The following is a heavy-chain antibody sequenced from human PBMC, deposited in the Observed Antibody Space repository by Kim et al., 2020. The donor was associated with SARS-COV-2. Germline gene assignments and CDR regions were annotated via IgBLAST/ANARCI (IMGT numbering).Heavy chain of an antibody. D-gene: IGHD4-17*01. J-gene: IGHJ4*02. V-gene: IGHV4-39*01. Sequence: NPSLKSRVTLSVDTSKNQFSLKLSSVTAADTAVYYCARHSPDYGDYTFDYWGQGTLVTVSS. CDR3: ARHSPDYGDYTFDY.